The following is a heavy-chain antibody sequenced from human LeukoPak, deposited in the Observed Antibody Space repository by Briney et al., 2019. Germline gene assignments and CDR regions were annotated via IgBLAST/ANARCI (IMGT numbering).Heavy chain of an antibody. CDR2: ISYDGSNK. V-gene: IGHV3-30*04. D-gene: IGHD3-22*01. CDR3: ARDGRYDSPNAFDI. J-gene: IGHJ3*02. CDR1: GFTFSSYA. Sequence: GGSLRLSCAASGFTFSSYAMHWVRQAPGKGLEWVAVISYDGSNKYYADSVKGRFTISRDNAKNSLYLQMNSLGAEDTAVYYCARDGRYDSPNAFDIWGQGTMVTVSS.